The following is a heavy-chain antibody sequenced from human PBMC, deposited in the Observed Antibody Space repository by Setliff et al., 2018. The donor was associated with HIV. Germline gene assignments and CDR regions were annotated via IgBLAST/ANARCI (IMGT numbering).Heavy chain of an antibody. V-gene: IGHV3-21*01. CDR1: GFNFSSHT. CDR2: ISSTGTYI. Sequence: PGGSLRLSCAASGFNFSSHTMNWIRQAPGKGLEWVSSISSTGTYIYYADSMKGRFTISRDNAKNSLYLQMNSLRADDTAVYYCVRDGARLDYWGQGTQVTVSS. CDR3: VRDGARLDY. D-gene: IGHD2-21*01. J-gene: IGHJ4*02.